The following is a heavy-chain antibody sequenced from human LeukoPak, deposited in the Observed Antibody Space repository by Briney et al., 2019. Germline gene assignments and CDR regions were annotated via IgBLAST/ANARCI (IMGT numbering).Heavy chain of an antibody. CDR3: ARSRFDP. J-gene: IGHJ5*02. Sequence: SETLSLTCTVSGGSISPYYWTWIRQSAGKGLEFMGRIHFGGTTNYNPSLMSRVTISVDTSKNQFSLKLSSVTAADTAVYYCARSRFDPWGQGTLVTVSS. CDR2: IHFGGTT. V-gene: IGHV4-4*07. CDR1: GGSISPYY.